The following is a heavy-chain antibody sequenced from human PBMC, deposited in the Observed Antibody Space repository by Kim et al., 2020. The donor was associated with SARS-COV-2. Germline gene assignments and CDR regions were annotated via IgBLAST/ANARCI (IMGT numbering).Heavy chain of an antibody. D-gene: IGHD2-2*01. J-gene: IGHJ4*02. CDR2: ISSRSRTI. CDR3: AREGVPAPLSD. V-gene: IGHV3-48*02. CDR1: GFTFSSYT. Sequence: GGSLRLSCAASGFTFSSYTINWVRQAPGRGLEWISYISSRSRTIYYADSVKGRFTVSRDNAKNSLYLQMSGLRDEDTAVYYCAREGVPAPLSDWGQGTLV.